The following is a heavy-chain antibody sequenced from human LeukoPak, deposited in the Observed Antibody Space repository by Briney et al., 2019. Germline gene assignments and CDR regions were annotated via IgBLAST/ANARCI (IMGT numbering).Heavy chain of an antibody. Sequence: SETLSLTCTVSGGSISSYYWSWIRQPAGKGLEWIGRIYTSGSTNYNPSLKSRVTISVDTSKNQFSLKLSSVTAADTAVYYCARHVPYDFWSGYYLDYWGQGTLVTVSS. CDR3: ARHVPYDFWSGYYLDY. J-gene: IGHJ4*02. CDR1: GGSISSYY. CDR2: IYTSGST. V-gene: IGHV4-4*07. D-gene: IGHD3-3*01.